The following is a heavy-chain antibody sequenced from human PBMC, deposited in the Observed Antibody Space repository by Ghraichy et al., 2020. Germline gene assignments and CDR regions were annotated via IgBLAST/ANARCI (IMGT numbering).Heavy chain of an antibody. CDR3: ARDGDSESRATQLDY. Sequence: GGSLRLSCAASGFTLSSYSMNWVRQAPGKGLEWVSSISSGSSYIYYADSLKGRFTISRDNAKNSLFLQINSLRAEDTAVYYCARDGDSESRATQLDYWGQGTLLTVSP. CDR1: GFTLSSYS. V-gene: IGHV3-21*01. CDR2: ISSGSSYI. D-gene: IGHD7-27*01. J-gene: IGHJ4*02.